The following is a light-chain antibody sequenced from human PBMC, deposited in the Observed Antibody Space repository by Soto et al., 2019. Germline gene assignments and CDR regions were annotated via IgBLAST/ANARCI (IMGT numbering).Light chain of an antibody. CDR1: SGHSNYA. CDR2: LNSDGSH. V-gene: IGLV4-69*01. J-gene: IGLJ2*01. CDR3: QTWGAGTVV. Sequence: QLVLTQSPSASASLGASVKLTCTLSSGHSNYAIAWHQQQPEKGPQYLMKLNSDGSHSKGDGIPDRFSGSSSGAERYLTISSLQSEDEADYYCQTWGAGTVVFGGGTKVTVL.